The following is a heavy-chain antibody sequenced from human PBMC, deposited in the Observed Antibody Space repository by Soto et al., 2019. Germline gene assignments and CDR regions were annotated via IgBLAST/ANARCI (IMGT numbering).Heavy chain of an antibody. Sequence: GGSLRLSCAASGFTFSSYWMHWVRQAPGKGLVWVSRINSDGSSTSYADSVKGRFTISRDNAKNTLYLQMNSLRAEDTAVYYCARDHGGSKGPRQLVLWDYYYGMDVWGQGTTVTVSS. CDR1: GFTFSSYW. D-gene: IGHD6-13*01. V-gene: IGHV3-74*01. J-gene: IGHJ6*02. CDR3: ARDHGGSKGPRQLVLWDYYYGMDV. CDR2: INSDGSST.